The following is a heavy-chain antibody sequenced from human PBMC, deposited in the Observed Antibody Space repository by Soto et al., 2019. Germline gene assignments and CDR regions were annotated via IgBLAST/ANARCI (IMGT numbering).Heavy chain of an antibody. CDR1: GFTFSDYG. V-gene: IGHV3-23*01. CDR3: AKDYLRWAQS. D-gene: IGHD1-26*01. Sequence: PGVSLRLSCAASGFTFSDYGVSWVRQAPGKGLEWVSAISGSGSTFYADSVKGRFTISRDNSKNTLYLQMNSLRAEDTAVYYCAKDYLRWAQSWGQGTLVTVAS. CDR2: ISGSGST. J-gene: IGHJ5*02.